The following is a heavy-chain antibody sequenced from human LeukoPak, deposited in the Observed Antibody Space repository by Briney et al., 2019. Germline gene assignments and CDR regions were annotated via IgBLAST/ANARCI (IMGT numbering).Heavy chain of an antibody. CDR2: IYYSGST. D-gene: IGHD3-10*01. J-gene: IGHJ4*02. V-gene: IGHV4-39*01. CDR1: GGSISSSSYY. Sequence: SETLSLTCTVSGGSISSSSYYWGWIRQPPGKGLEWIGSIYYSGSTYYNPSLKSRVTISVDTSKNQFSLKLSSVTAADTAVYYCARQWSFVLWFGGNVGFDYWGQGTLVTVSS. CDR3: ARQWSFVLWFGGNVGFDY.